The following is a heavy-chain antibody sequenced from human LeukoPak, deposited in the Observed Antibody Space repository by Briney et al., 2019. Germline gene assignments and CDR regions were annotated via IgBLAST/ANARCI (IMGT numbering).Heavy chain of an antibody. CDR1: GGSISSYY. CDR2: IYYSGTT. J-gene: IGHJ4*02. V-gene: IGHV4-59*01. CDR3: ARGVYIAAAQYGY. Sequence: SETLSLTCTVSGGSISSYYWRWIRQPPGKGLEWIGHIYYSGTTSYNPSLKSRVTISVDTSKNQFSLKLSSVTAADTAVYYCARGVYIAAAQYGYWGQGTLVTVSS. D-gene: IGHD6-13*01.